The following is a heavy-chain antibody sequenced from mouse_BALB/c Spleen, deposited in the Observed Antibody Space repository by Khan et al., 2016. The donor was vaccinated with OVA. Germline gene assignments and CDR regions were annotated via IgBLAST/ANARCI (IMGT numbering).Heavy chain of an antibody. CDR1: GYTFTSYW. Sequence: VQLQESGAELAKPGASVKMSCKASGYTFTSYWMHWVKQRPGQGLEWIGYINPSTGYTEYNQRFKDKATLTADKSSSTAYMQLRSLTFEEAAVYYCANHGSSSAWLTYWGQGTLVTVSA. CDR3: ANHGSSSAWLTY. CDR2: INPSTGYT. D-gene: IGHD1-1*01. V-gene: IGHV1-7*01. J-gene: IGHJ3*01.